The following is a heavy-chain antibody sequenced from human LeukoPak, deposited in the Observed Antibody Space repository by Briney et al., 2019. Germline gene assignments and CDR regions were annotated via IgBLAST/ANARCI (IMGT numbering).Heavy chain of an antibody. Sequence: PSETLSLTCTVSGGSISSYYWSWIRQPPGKGLEWIGYIYYSGSTNYNPSLKSRVTISVDTSKNQFSLKLSSVTAADTAVYYCARQAHYYDSSGQLDYFDYWGQGTLVTVSS. CDR2: IYYSGST. CDR3: ARQAHYYDSSGQLDYFDY. D-gene: IGHD3-22*01. V-gene: IGHV4-59*08. CDR1: GGSISSYY. J-gene: IGHJ4*02.